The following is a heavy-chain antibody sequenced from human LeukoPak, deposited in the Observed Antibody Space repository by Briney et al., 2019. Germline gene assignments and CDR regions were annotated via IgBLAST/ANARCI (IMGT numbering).Heavy chain of an antibody. J-gene: IGHJ5*02. D-gene: IGHD3-3*02. V-gene: IGHV3-23*01. CDR1: GFTFRNYG. CDR3: GIHFPGMA. Sequence: PGGSLRLSCAASGFTFRNYGLSWVRQAPGKGLEWVSAISGSGGSTYYADSVKGRFTISRDNSKNTLYLQMNSLRAEDTAVYYCGIHFPGMAWGQGTLVTVSS. CDR2: ISGSGGST.